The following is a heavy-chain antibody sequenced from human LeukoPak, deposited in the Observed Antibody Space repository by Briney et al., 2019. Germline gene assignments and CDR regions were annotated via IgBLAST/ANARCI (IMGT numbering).Heavy chain of an antibody. Sequence: DSVKGRFTISRDNAKNSLYLQMYSLRAEDTAVYYCARSDYGDNFPQQIVYWGQGTLVTVSS. J-gene: IGHJ4*02. CDR3: ARSDYGDNFPQQIVY. D-gene: IGHD4-23*01. V-gene: IGHV3-21*01.